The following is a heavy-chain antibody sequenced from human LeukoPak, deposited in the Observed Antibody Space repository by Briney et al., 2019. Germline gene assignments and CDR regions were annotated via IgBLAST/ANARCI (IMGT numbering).Heavy chain of an antibody. D-gene: IGHD3-10*01. CDR1: GFTVSSNY. Sequence: PGGSLRLSCAASGFTVSSNYMSWVRQAPGKGLEWVSVIYSGGSTYYADSVKGRFTISRDNSKNTLYLQMNSLRAEDTAVYYCARDGITMVRDYGMDVWGQGTTVTVSS. V-gene: IGHV3-66*01. CDR2: IYSGGST. J-gene: IGHJ6*02. CDR3: ARDGITMVRDYGMDV.